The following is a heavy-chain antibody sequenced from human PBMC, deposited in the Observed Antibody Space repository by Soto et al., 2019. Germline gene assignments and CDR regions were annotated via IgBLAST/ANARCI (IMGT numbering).Heavy chain of an antibody. CDR2: IHYTGST. Sequence: SETLSLTCTVSGGSMSRYYWTWIRQPPGKGLEWIGNIHYTGSTNYNPSLKSRVTILLGTSTSQFSLKVSSVTAADTAVYYCARDLTISSTDGPLDXWGHGTLVTVSX. CDR3: ARDLTISSTDGPLDX. V-gene: IGHV4-59*01. J-gene: IGHJ5*02. D-gene: IGHD1-1*01. CDR1: GGSMSRYY.